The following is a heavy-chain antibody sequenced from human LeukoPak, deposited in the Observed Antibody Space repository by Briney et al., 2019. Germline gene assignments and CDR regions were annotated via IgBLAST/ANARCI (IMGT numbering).Heavy chain of an antibody. CDR2: IRYDGSNK. D-gene: IGHD3-10*01. J-gene: IGHJ4*02. CDR3: AKVLMVRGVSPVDY. V-gene: IGHV3-30*02. Sequence: GGSLRLSCAASGFTFSSYGMHWVRQAPGKGLEWVAFIRYDGSNKYYADSVKGRFTISRDNSKNTLYLQMNSLRAEDTAVYYCAKVLMVRGVSPVDYWGQGTLVTVSS. CDR1: GFTFSSYG.